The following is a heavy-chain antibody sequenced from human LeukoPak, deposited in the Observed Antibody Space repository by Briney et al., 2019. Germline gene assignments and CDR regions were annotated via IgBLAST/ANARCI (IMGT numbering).Heavy chain of an antibody. CDR3: ARIETSYYDTLTGYYTFDY. CDR2: ISSSSSYI. Sequence: GGSLRLSCAASGFTFSSYSMNWVRQAPGKGLEWVSSISSSSSYIYYADSVKGRFTISRDNAKNSLYLQMNSLRAEDTAVYYCARIETSYYDTLTGYYTFDYWGQGTLVTVSS. CDR1: GFTFSSYS. V-gene: IGHV3-21*01. J-gene: IGHJ4*02. D-gene: IGHD3-9*01.